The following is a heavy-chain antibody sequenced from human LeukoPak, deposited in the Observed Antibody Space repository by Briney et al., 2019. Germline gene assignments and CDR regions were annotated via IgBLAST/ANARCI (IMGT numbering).Heavy chain of an antibody. J-gene: IGHJ5*01. Sequence: ASVKVSCKASGCTFTSYDINWVRQATGQGLEWMGWMNPNSGNTGYAQKFQGRVTMTRNTSISTAYMELSSLRSEDTAVYYCATRLLYDSSGYIDSWGQGTLVTVSS. CDR3: ATRLLYDSSGYIDS. CDR2: MNPNSGNT. CDR1: GCTFTSYD. V-gene: IGHV1-8*01. D-gene: IGHD3-22*01.